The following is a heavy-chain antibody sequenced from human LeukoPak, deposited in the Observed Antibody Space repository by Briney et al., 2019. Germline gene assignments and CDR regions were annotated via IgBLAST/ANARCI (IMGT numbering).Heavy chain of an antibody. CDR2: IKQEGSEK. D-gene: IGHD6-13*01. CDR1: GFTLSNYW. V-gene: IGHV3-7*03. J-gene: IGHJ4*02. Sequence: GSLRLSRPGSGFTLSNYWMSRGRQAPGNGVGWVANIKQEGSEKYQVDSVKGRFTLYRDNAKNSLYLQMNSLRAGHRASYEFPRDSAGNDYGGQGTLATVSS. CDR3: PRDSAGNDY.